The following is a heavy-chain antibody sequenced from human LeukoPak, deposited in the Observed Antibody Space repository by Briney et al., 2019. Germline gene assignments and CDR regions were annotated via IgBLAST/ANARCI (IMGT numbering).Heavy chain of an antibody. V-gene: IGHV1-18*04. Sequence: ASVKVTCKASGYTFTSYGISWVRHAPGQGHEWMGWISAYNGNTNYAQKLQGRVTMTTDTSTSTAYMELRSLRSDDTAVYYCAREAVAGTRGDDYWGQGTLVTVSS. CDR1: GYTFTSYG. J-gene: IGHJ4*02. CDR3: AREAVAGTRGDDY. CDR2: ISAYNGNT. D-gene: IGHD6-19*01.